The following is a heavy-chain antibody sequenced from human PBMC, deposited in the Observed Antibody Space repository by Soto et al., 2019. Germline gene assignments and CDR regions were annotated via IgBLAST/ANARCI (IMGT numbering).Heavy chain of an antibody. V-gene: IGHV4-59*08. CDR2: IYYSGST. CDR3: ARLGGYYQAFDS. D-gene: IGHD3-22*01. J-gene: IGHJ4*02. CDR1: GGSISSYY. Sequence: SETLSLTCTVSGGSISSYYWSWIRQPPGKGLEWIGYIYYSGSTKYNPSLKSRVTISVDTSKNQFSLRLTSVTAADTAVYYCARLGGYYQAFDSWGQGTLVTVSS.